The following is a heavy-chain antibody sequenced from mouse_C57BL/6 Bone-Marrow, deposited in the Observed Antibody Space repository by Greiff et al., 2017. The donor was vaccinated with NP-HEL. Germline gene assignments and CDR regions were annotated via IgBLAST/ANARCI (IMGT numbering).Heavy chain of an antibody. CDR1: GFTFSDYY. Sequence: EVKVVESEGGLVQPGSSMKLSCTASGFTFSDYYMAWVRQVPEKGLEWVANINYDGSSTYYLDSLKSRFIISRDNAKNILYLQMRSLKSEDTATYYCAREGGLRRRTYAMGYWGQGTSVTVSS. CDR3: AREGGLRRRTYAMGY. V-gene: IGHV5-16*01. J-gene: IGHJ4*01. CDR2: INYDGSST. D-gene: IGHD2-4*01.